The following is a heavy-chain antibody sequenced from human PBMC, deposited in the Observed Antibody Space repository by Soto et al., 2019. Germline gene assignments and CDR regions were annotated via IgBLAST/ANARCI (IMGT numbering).Heavy chain of an antibody. CDR3: ARAPYGSGTKPYYFDY. CDR2: IYNSGST. Sequence: SDTLSLTCTVSGGSLSSDYWSWIRQPPGKGLEWIGFIYNSGSTNYNPSLKSRVTISMDTSRNHFSLILSSVTAADTAVYYCARAPYGSGTKPYYFDYWGQGTLVTVSS. CDR1: GGSLSSDY. D-gene: IGHD3-10*01. V-gene: IGHV4-59*01. J-gene: IGHJ4*02.